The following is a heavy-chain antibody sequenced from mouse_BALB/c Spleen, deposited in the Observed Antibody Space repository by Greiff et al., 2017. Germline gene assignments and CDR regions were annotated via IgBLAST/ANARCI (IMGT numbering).Heavy chain of an antibody. Sequence: QVQLKQSGAELARPGASVKMSCKASGYTFTSYTMHWVKQRPGQGLEWIGYINPSIGYTNYNQKFKDKATLTADKSSSTAYMQLSSLTSEDSAVYYCARSLMITTDYYAMDYWGQGTSVTVPS. J-gene: IGHJ4*01. D-gene: IGHD2-4*01. CDR2: INPSIGYT. V-gene: IGHV1-4*01. CDR1: GYTFTSYT. CDR3: ARSLMITTDYYAMDY.